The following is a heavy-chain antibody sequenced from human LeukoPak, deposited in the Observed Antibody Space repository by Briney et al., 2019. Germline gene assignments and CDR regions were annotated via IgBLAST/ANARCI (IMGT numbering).Heavy chain of an antibody. J-gene: IGHJ6*03. Sequence: ASVKVSCKASGYTFTGYYMHWVRQAPGQGLEWMGWINPNSGGTNYAQKFQGRVTMTRDTSISTAYMELSRLRSDDTAVYYCAGSSGYYDYYYYYMDVWRKGTTVTVSS. CDR3: AGSSGYYDYYYYYMDV. V-gene: IGHV1-2*02. CDR1: GYTFTGYY. CDR2: INPNSGGT. D-gene: IGHD3-22*01.